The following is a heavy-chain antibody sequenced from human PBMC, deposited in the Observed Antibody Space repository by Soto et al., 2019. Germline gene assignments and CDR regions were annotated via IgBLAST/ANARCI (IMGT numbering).Heavy chain of an antibody. CDR1: GGSFSGYY. CDR3: ASTRRGYDILTGYSQGWWFDP. Sequence: QVQLQQWGAGLLKPSETLSLTCAVYGGSFSGYYWSWIRQPPGKGLEWIGEINHSGSTNYNPSLQSRVTISVDTSKNQFSLKLSSVTAADTAVYYCASTRRGYDILTGYSQGWWFDPWGQGTLVTVSS. V-gene: IGHV4-34*01. D-gene: IGHD3-9*01. CDR2: INHSGST. J-gene: IGHJ5*02.